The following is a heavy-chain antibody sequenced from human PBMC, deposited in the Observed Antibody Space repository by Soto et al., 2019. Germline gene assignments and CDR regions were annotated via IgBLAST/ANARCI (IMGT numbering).Heavy chain of an antibody. Sequence: SGPTLVNPTQTLTLTCTFSGFSLSTPGMRVSWIRQPPGKALEWLARIDWDDDTFYSPSLNNRLTISKDTSKNQVVLTVANMDPTDTAIYYCPRVWIADSFDYWGQGAMVTVSS. CDR1: GFSLSTPGMR. V-gene: IGHV2-70*04. CDR3: PRVWIADSFDY. D-gene: IGHD2-21*01. CDR2: IDWDDDT. J-gene: IGHJ4*02.